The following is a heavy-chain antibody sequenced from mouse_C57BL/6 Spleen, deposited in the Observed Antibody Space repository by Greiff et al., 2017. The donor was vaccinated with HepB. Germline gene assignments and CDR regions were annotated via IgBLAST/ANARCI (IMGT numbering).Heavy chain of an antibody. V-gene: IGHV1-81*01. D-gene: IGHD6-1*01. J-gene: IGHJ3*01. CDR1: GYTFTSYG. Sequence: QVQLQQSGAELARPGASVKLSCKASGYTFTSYGISWVKQRTGQGLEWIGEIYPRSGNTYYNEKFKGKATLTADKSSSTAYMELRSLTSEDAAVSFCARGEDAKGGFDYWGQGTLVTVSA. CDR3: ARGEDAKGGFDY. CDR2: IYPRSGNT.